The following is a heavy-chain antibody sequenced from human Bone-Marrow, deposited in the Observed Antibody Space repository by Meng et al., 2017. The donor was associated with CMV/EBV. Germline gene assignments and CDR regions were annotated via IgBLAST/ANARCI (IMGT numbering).Heavy chain of an antibody. D-gene: IGHD2-2*01. V-gene: IGHV3-11*04. CDR2: ISSSGRII. Sequence: GGSLRLSCTDSQITFSDYYMSWIRQAPGKGLEWVSYISSSGRIIYYADSVEGRFTISRDNSKNTLYLQMNSLRAEDTAVYYCAKDPVVVPAAAYYYYGMDVWGQGHTVNVSS. CDR3: AKDPVVVPAAAYYYYGMDV. J-gene: IGHJ6*02. CDR1: QITFSDYY.